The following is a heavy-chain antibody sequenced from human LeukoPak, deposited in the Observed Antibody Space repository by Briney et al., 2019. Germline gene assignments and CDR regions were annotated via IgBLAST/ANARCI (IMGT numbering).Heavy chain of an antibody. D-gene: IGHD3-10*01. CDR3: AKGRDGSGSYLDFGYWYFDL. CDR1: GFTFITYA. Sequence: PGGSLRLSCAASGFTFITYAMTWVRQAPGKGLEWVSSISNSGGSTYYADSVRGRFTISRDNAKNSLYLQMNSLRAEDTALYYCAKGRDGSGSYLDFGYWYFDLWGRGTLVTVSS. CDR2: ISNSGGST. V-gene: IGHV3-23*01. J-gene: IGHJ2*01.